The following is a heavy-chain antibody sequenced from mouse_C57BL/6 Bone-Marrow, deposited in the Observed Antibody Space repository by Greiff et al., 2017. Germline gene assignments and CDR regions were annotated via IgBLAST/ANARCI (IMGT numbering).Heavy chain of an antibody. V-gene: IGHV3-6*01. J-gene: IGHJ2*01. Sequence: EVHLVESGPGLVKPSQSLSLTCSVTGYSITSGYYWNWIRQFPGNKLEWMGYISYDGSNNYNPSLKNRISITRDTSKNQFFLKLNSVTTEDTATYYCASVWYWGQGTTLTVSS. CDR1: GYSITSGYY. CDR3: ASVWY. CDR2: ISYDGSN.